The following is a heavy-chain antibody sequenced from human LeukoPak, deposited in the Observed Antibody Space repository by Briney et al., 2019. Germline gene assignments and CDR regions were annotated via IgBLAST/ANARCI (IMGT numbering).Heavy chain of an antibody. CDR1: GFTFDDYG. D-gene: IGHD7-27*01. Sequence: PGGSLRLSCAASGFTFDDYGISWVRQAPGKGLEWVSGINWNGGSTGYADSVKGRFTISRDNAKNSLYLQMNSLRAEDTALYYCAKDMELGISHSFDPWGQGTLVTVSS. V-gene: IGHV3-20*04. J-gene: IGHJ5*02. CDR2: INWNGGST. CDR3: AKDMELGISHSFDP.